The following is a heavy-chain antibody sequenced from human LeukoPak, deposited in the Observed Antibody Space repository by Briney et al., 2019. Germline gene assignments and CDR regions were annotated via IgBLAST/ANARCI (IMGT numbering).Heavy chain of an antibody. CDR3: AVSGSLNWFDP. CDR1: GFTFSSYS. CDR2: ISSSSSTI. Sequence: PGGSLRLSCAASGFTFSSYSMNWVRQAPGKGLEWVSYISSSSSTIYYADSVKGRFTISRDNAKNSLYLQMNSLRSDDTAVYYCAVSGSLNWFDPWGQGTLVTVSS. D-gene: IGHD1-26*01. V-gene: IGHV3-48*04. J-gene: IGHJ5*02.